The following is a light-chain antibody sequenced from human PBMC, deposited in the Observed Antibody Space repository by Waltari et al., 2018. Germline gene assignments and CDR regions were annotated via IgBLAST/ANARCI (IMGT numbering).Light chain of an antibody. J-gene: IGKJ1*01. Sequence: DIVLTQSPGTLSLSPGESGTLSCRASQSVSRFLAWYQQKPGQAPRLLIYGASTRATGSPDRFSGSGSGTDFSLTISRLEPEDFAVYYCQKYDRLPATFGQGTKVEIK. V-gene: IGKV3-20*01. CDR2: GAS. CDR1: QSVSRF. CDR3: QKYDRLPAT.